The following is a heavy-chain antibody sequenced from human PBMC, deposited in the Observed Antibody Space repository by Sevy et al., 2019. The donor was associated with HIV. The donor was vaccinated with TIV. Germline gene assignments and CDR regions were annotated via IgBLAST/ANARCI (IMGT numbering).Heavy chain of an antibody. Sequence: SETLSPTCTVSGGSISSYYWSWIRQPAGKGLEWIGRIYTSGSTNYNPSLKSRVTMSVDTSKNQFSLKLSSVTAADTAVYYCARAPYYYGSGSYPYYYYYYGMDVWGQGTTVTVSS. CDR2: IYTSGST. V-gene: IGHV4-4*07. J-gene: IGHJ6*02. CDR1: GGSISSYY. CDR3: ARAPYYYGSGSYPYYYYYYGMDV. D-gene: IGHD3-10*01.